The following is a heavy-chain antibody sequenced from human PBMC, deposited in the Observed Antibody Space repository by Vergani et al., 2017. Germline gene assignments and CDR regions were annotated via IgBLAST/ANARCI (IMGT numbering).Heavy chain of an antibody. J-gene: IGHJ4*02. CDR2: IYPGDSDT. Sequence: VQLVQSGAEVKKPGESLKISCKGSGYSFTSYWIGWVRQMPGKGLEWMGIIYPGDSDTRYSPSVQGQVTISADKSISTAYLQWSSLKASDTAMYYCARRKYDILTGYYLNYFDYWGQGSLVTVSS. V-gene: IGHV5-51*03. CDR1: GYSFTSYW. CDR3: ARRKYDILTGYYLNYFDY. D-gene: IGHD3-9*01.